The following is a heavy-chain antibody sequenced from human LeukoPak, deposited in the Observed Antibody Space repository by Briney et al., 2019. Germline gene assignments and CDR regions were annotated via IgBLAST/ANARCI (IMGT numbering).Heavy chain of an antibody. V-gene: IGHV3-23*01. CDR3: ANSDRSSLMEGAFDI. D-gene: IGHD6-6*01. Sequence: GGSLRLSCAASGFTFSSYAMSWVRQAPGKGLEWVSAISGSGGSTYYADSVKGQFTISRDNSKNTLYLQMNSLRAEDTAVYYCANSDRSSLMEGAFDIWGQGTMVTVSS. CDR2: ISGSGGST. CDR1: GFTFSSYA. J-gene: IGHJ3*02.